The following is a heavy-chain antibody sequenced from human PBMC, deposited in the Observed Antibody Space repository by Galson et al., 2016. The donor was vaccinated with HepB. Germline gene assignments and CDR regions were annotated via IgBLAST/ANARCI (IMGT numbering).Heavy chain of an antibody. CDR3: ARYSDSWAPFDY. Sequence: SLRLSCAASGFTFSSYAMTWVRQAPGKGLEWVSGISGSGANTYYANAVKGRFTISRDNSNNTLYLQVNSLRAEDTALYFCARYSDSWAPFDYWVQGSLVTVSS. V-gene: IGHV3-23*01. CDR1: GFTFSSYA. CDR2: ISGSGANT. J-gene: IGHJ4*02. D-gene: IGHD6-13*01.